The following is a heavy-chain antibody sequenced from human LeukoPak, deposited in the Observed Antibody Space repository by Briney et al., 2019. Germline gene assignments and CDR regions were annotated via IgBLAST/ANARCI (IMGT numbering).Heavy chain of an antibody. J-gene: IGHJ3*02. CDR2: IYYSGST. D-gene: IGHD4-17*01. V-gene: IGHV4-59*01. Sequence: SETLSLTCTVSGGSISSYYWSWIRQPPGKGLEWIGYIYYSGSTNYNPSLKSRVTISVDTSKNQLSLKLSSVTAADTAVYYCARHTVTPLGDAFDIWGQGTMVTVSS. CDR3: ARHTVTPLGDAFDI. CDR1: GGSISSYY.